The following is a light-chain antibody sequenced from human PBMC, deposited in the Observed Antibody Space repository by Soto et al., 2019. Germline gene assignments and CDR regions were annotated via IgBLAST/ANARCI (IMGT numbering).Light chain of an antibody. CDR2: STS. CDR1: QNINSD. J-gene: IGKJ5*01. Sequence: DIQMTQSPSSLSASVGDRVTITCRASQNINSDLNWYQQKPGKAPKLLMYSTSSLRSGVPSRFSGSGSGTDFNLIISTLQPEDFAAYYCQQSDRIPITFGQGTRLEIK. CDR3: QQSDRIPIT. V-gene: IGKV1-39*01.